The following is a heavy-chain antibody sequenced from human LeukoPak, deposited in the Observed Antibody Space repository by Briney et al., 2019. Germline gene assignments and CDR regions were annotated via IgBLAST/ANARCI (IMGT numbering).Heavy chain of an antibody. CDR1: GFTFGDYA. Sequence: GGSLRLSCTASGFTFGDYAMSWVRQAPGKGLEWVGFIRSKAYGGTTEYAASVKGRFTTSRDDSKSIAYLQMNSLKTEDTAVYYCSIQFDYWGQGTLVTVSS. CDR3: SIQFDY. CDR2: IRSKAYGGTT. V-gene: IGHV3-49*04. J-gene: IGHJ4*02.